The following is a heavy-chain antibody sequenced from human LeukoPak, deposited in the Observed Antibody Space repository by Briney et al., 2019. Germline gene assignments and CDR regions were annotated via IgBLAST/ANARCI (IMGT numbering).Heavy chain of an antibody. D-gene: IGHD2-2*02. V-gene: IGHV3-33*06. CDR2: IWYDGSNK. CDR3: AKENLPSEYRIRYYFDY. Sequence: PGGSLRLSCAASGVTFSSYGMHWVRQAPGKGLEWVAVIWYDGSNKYYADSVKGRFTISRDNSKNTLYLQMNSLRAEDTAVYYCAKENLPSEYRIRYYFDYWGQGTLVTVSS. J-gene: IGHJ4*02. CDR1: GVTFSSYG.